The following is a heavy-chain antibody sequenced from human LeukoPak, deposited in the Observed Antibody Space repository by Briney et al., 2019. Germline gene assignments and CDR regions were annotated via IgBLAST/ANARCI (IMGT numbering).Heavy chain of an antibody. Sequence: GGSLRLSCAASGFTFSSYGMHWVRQAPGKGLEWVAVISYDGSNKYYADSVKGRFTISRDNSKNTLYLQMNSLRTEDTAVYFCAKQLDESGCYSIDYWGQGTLVTVSA. CDR2: ISYDGSNK. CDR3: AKQLDESGCYSIDY. J-gene: IGHJ4*02. V-gene: IGHV3-30*18. CDR1: GFTFSSYG. D-gene: IGHD3-22*01.